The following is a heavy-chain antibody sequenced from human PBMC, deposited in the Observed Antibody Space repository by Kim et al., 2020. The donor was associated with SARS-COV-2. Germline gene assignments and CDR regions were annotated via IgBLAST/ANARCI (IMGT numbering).Heavy chain of an antibody. D-gene: IGHD3-10*01. CDR3: AGVRRGGTMVRGVIPHRIYYYGMDV. J-gene: IGHJ6*02. Sequence: SETLSLTCAVYGGSFSGYYWSWIRQPPGKGLEWFGKINHSGSTNYNPSLKSRVTISVDTSKNQFSLKLSSVTAADTAVYYCAGVRRGGTMVRGVIPHRIYYYGMDVWGQGTTVTVSS. CDR1: GGSFSGYY. V-gene: IGHV4-34*01. CDR2: INHSGST.